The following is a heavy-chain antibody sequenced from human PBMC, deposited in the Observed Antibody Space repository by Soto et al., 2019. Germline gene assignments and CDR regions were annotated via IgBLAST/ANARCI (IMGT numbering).Heavy chain of an antibody. Sequence: EALSLTCTVAGGSISSYYWSWIRQPAGKGLEWIGRIYTSGSTNYNPSLKSRVTMSVDTSKNQFSLKLSSVTAADTAVYYCAREIVVVPAANHWFDPWGQGTLVTVSS. J-gene: IGHJ5*01. CDR2: IYTSGST. V-gene: IGHV4-4*07. D-gene: IGHD2-2*01. CDR3: AREIVVVPAANHWFDP. CDR1: GGSISSYY.